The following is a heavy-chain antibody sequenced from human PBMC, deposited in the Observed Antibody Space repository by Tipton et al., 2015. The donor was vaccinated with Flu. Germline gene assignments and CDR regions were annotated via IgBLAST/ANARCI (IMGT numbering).Heavy chain of an antibody. Sequence: TLSLTCTVSGGSISTSGYYWGWIRQPQGKGLEWIGSIRYGGSSYYTPSLKSRVTISLDMSKDQFSLKLASVTAADTAVYYCARVWSSFVATDSLDYWGRGTLVPVSS. D-gene: IGHD1-1*01. CDR1: GGSISTSGYY. J-gene: IGHJ4*02. CDR3: ARVWSSFVATDSLDY. V-gene: IGHV4-39*07. CDR2: IRYGGSS.